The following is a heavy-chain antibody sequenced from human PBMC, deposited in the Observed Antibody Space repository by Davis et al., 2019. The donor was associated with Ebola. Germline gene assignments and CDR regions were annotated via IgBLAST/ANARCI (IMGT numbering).Heavy chain of an antibody. CDR1: GGSISSSNW. D-gene: IGHD6-6*01. CDR3: ARERGRSSSPLDY. CDR2: INHSGST. J-gene: IGHJ4*02. V-gene: IGHV4-4*02. Sequence: PSETLSLTCAVSGGSISSSNWWSWVRQPPGKGLEWIGEINHSGSTNYNPSLKSRVTISVDTSKNQFSLKLSSVTAADTAVYYCARERGRSSSPLDYWGQGTLVTVSS.